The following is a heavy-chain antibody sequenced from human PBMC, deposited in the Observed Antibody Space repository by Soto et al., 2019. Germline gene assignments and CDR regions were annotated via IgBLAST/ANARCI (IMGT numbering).Heavy chain of an antibody. J-gene: IGHJ4*02. Sequence: PGGSLRLSCAASGFTFSSYGMHWVRQAPGKGLEWVAVISYDGSNKYYADSVKGRFTISRDNSKNTLYLQMNSLRAEDTAVYYCAKEGDYGDYGTIRNEFDYWGQGTLVTVSS. D-gene: IGHD4-17*01. CDR2: ISYDGSNK. CDR3: AKEGDYGDYGTIRNEFDY. V-gene: IGHV3-30*18. CDR1: GFTFSSYG.